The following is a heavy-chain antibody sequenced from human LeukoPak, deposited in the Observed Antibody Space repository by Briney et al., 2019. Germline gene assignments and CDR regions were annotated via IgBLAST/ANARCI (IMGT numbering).Heavy chain of an antibody. J-gene: IGHJ4*02. Sequence: GGSLRLSCAASGFTFSSYTMHWIRQAPGKGLEWVSSISGSNSYIFYADSVKGRFTLSRDNAKDSLYLQMNSLRAEDTAVYYCARALTTLTYEGYWGQGTLVTVSS. D-gene: IGHD1-1*01. V-gene: IGHV3-21*01. CDR3: ARALTTLTYEGY. CDR1: GFTFSSYT. CDR2: ISGSNSYI.